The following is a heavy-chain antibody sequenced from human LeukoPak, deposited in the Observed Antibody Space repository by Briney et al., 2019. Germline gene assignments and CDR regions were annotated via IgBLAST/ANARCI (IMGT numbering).Heavy chain of an antibody. Sequence: SETLSLTCTVSGGSISSYYWSWIRQPPGKGLEWIGYIYYSGSTNYNPSLKSRVTISVDTSKNQFSLKLSSVTAADTAVYYCARGAIYGSGSLDYWGQGTLVTVSS. CDR2: IYYSGST. D-gene: IGHD3-10*01. CDR1: GGSISSYY. J-gene: IGHJ4*02. V-gene: IGHV4-59*01. CDR3: ARGAIYGSGSLDY.